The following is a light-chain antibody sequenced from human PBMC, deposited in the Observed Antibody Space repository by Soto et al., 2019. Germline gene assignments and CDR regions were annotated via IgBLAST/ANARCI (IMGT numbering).Light chain of an antibody. J-gene: IGKJ4*01. CDR2: AAS. CDR1: QGISSY. Sequence: IQLTQSPSSLSASVGDRVTNTCRASQGISSYLAWYQQKPVKVPKLLIYAASTLQSGVPSRFSGSGSGTDFTLTISSLQPEDFATYYCQQLNSYPLTFGGGTKVDIK. CDR3: QQLNSYPLT. V-gene: IGKV1-9*01.